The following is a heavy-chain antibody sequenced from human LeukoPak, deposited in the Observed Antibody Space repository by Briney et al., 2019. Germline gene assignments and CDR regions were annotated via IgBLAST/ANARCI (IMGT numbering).Heavy chain of an antibody. Sequence: SQTLSLTCTVSGGSISSGGYYWSWIRQHPGKGLEWIGYIYYSGSTYYNPPLKSRVTISVDTSKNQFSLKLSSVTAADTAVYYCARSDIVATIGPAVFDYWGQGTLVTVSS. CDR1: GGSISSGGYY. J-gene: IGHJ4*02. CDR2: IYYSGST. D-gene: IGHD5-12*01. V-gene: IGHV4-31*03. CDR3: ARSDIVATIGPAVFDY.